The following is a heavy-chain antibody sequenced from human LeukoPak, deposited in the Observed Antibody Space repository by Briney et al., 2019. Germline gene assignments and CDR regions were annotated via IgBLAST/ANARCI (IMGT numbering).Heavy chain of an antibody. CDR3: ARDLAGRSY. D-gene: IGHD1-14*01. CDR2: IKQDESEK. CDR1: GLTFSDFW. Sequence: GGSLRLSCTASGLTFSDFWMAWVRQAPGKGLEWVANIKQDESEKYYADSVRGRFTISRDNAKNSLYLQMNSLRAEDTAVYYCARDLAGRSYWGQGTLVTVSS. J-gene: IGHJ4*02. V-gene: IGHV3-7*01.